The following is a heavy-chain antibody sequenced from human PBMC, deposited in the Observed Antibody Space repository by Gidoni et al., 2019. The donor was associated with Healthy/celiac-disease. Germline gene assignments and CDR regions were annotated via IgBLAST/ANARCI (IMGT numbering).Heavy chain of an antibody. V-gene: IGHV1-58*01. D-gene: IGHD4-17*01. CDR2: IVVGSGNT. J-gene: IGHJ3*02. Sequence: QMQLVQSGPEVKKPGTSVKVSCKASGFPFTSSAVQWVRQARGQRLEWIGWIVVGSGNTNYAQKFQERVTITRDMSTSTAYMELSSLRSEDTAVYYCAAPIVIGDEWVYAFDIWGQGTMVTVSS. CDR3: AAPIVIGDEWVYAFDI. CDR1: GFPFTSSA.